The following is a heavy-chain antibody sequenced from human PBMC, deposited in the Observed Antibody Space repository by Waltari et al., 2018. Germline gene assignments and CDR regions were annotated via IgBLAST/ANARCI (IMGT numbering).Heavy chain of an antibody. D-gene: IGHD1-7*01. CDR2: IYYSGST. V-gene: IGHV4-59*11. CDR1: GGSISSHY. Sequence: QVQLQESGPGLVKPSETLSLTCTVSGGSISSHYWSWIRQPPGKGLEWIWYIYYSGSTNYNPSLKSRVTISVDTSKNQFSLKLSSVTAADTAVYYCARGITGTWGQGTLVTVSS. J-gene: IGHJ4*02. CDR3: ARGITGT.